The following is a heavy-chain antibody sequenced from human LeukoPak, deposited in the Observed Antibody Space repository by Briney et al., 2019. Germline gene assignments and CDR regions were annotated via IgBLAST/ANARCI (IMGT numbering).Heavy chain of an antibody. CDR2: ITGSGDRI. CDR1: GFTFSSHA. V-gene: IGHV3-23*01. Sequence: TGGSLRLSCAASGFTFSSHAMSWVRQAPGKGLEWVSTITGSGDRIYYADSVKGRFTISRDNSRNTLFLQMNSLRADDTAVYYCAKGRLSYYDHFDSWGQGTLVTVFS. CDR3: AKGRLSYYDHFDS. D-gene: IGHD3-16*01. J-gene: IGHJ4*02.